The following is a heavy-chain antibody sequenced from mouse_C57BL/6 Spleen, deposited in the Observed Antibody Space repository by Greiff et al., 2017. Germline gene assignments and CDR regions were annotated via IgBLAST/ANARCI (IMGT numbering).Heavy chain of an antibody. CDR1: GFTFSSYG. Sequence: EVKLMESGGDLVKPGGSLKLSCAASGFTFSSYGMSWVRQTPDKRLEWVATISSGGSYTYYPDSVKGRFTISRDNAKNTLYLQMSSLKSEDTAMYYCARPDSSGYVSWFAYWGQGTLVTVSA. CDR3: ARPDSSGYVSWFAY. CDR2: ISSGGSYT. D-gene: IGHD3-2*02. J-gene: IGHJ3*01. V-gene: IGHV5-6*01.